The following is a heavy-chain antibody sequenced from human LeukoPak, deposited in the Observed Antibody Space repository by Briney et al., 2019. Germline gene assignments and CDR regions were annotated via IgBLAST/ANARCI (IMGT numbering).Heavy chain of an antibody. CDR3: ARALPAAAHTSLDY. V-gene: IGHV3-66*01. D-gene: IGHD6-13*01. J-gene: IGHJ4*02. CDR2: IYSHGST. CDR1: GFSVSDNY. Sequence: GGSLRLSCAASGFSVSDNYMSWVRQAPGKGLEWVSIIYSHGSTYYADSVKGRFTISRDTSWNTVYLQLNSLRADDTAFYYCARALPAAAHTSLDYWGQGTLVTVSS.